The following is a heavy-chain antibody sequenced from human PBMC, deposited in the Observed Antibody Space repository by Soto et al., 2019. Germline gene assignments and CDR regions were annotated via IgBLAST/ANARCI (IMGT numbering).Heavy chain of an antibody. CDR2: LYYGRSN. CDR3: ARHLNQGAGAYYFDY. Sequence: QGKVLESIGYLYYGRSNNYSPFLKSRVTISVDTSKNQFSLKLSSVTAADTAVYYCARHLNQGAGAYYFDYWGQGTLVSVSS. J-gene: IGHJ4*02. V-gene: IGHV4-59*08. D-gene: IGHD1-26*01.